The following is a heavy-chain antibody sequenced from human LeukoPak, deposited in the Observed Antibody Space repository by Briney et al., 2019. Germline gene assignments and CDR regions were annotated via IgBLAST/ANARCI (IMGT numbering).Heavy chain of an antibody. J-gene: IGHJ4*02. CDR2: ISWNSGSI. V-gene: IGHV3-9*01. CDR1: GFTLNTCG. D-gene: IGHD3-9*01. CDR3: AKDIHYDILTGYPFDY. Sequence: GGSLRLSCEGSGFTLNTCGVSWVRQAPGKGLEWVSGISWNSGSIGYADSVKGRFTISRDNAKNSLYLQMNSLRAEDTALYYCAKDIHYDILTGYPFDYWGQGTLVTVSS.